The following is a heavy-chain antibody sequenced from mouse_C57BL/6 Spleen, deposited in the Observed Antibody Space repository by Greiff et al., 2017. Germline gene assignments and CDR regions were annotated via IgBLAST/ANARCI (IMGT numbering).Heavy chain of an antibody. Sequence: VQLQPSGAEMARPGASVKLSCKASGYTLTSYGISWVKQRTGPGLEWIGEIYPRSGNTYYNEKFQGKATLTADKSSSTAYMELRSLTSEDSAVYFCASPYINDGAMDYWGQGTSVTVSS. V-gene: IGHV1-81*01. CDR2: IYPRSGNT. D-gene: IGHD2-12*01. J-gene: IGHJ4*01. CDR3: ASPYINDGAMDY. CDR1: GYTLTSYG.